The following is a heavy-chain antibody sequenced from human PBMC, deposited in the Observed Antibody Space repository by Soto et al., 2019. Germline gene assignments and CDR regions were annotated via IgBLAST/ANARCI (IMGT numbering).Heavy chain of an antibody. Sequence: PGGSLRLSCAVSGFTFSSYWMHWVRQAPGKGLVWVSRISSDGRYTSYADSAKGRFSISRDNAKNTLYLQMNGLRAEDTAVYYCARDVYSSNCLDYWGQGTLVTVSS. V-gene: IGHV3-74*01. J-gene: IGHJ4*02. D-gene: IGHD6-13*01. CDR1: GFTFSSYW. CDR2: ISSDGRYT. CDR3: ARDVYSSNCLDY.